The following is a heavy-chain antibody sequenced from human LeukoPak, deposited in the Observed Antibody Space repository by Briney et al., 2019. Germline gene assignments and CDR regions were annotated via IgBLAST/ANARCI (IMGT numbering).Heavy chain of an antibody. D-gene: IGHD3-10*01. Sequence: PSAGSLRLSCAASGFTFSRFGMHWVRQGPGKGLEWVAFLRYDGSDKSYAESVKGRFIISRDNSKNILYVQMDSLRTEDTGVYFCARDFSYGVKGAFEYWGQGTLVTVSS. CDR2: LRYDGSDK. CDR1: GFTFSRFG. CDR3: ARDFSYGVKGAFEY. J-gene: IGHJ4*02. V-gene: IGHV3-30*02.